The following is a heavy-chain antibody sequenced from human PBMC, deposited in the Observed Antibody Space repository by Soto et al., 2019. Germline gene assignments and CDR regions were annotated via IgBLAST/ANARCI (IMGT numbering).Heavy chain of an antibody. CDR1: GFTFSSYS. Sequence: PGGSLRLSCAASGFTFSSYSMNWVRQAPGKGLEWVSYISSSSSTIYYADSAKGRFTISRDNAKNSLYLQMDSLRAEDTAVYYCARGRSSLVDYWGQGALVTVSS. D-gene: IGHD6-6*01. CDR3: ARGRSSLVDY. V-gene: IGHV3-48*01. J-gene: IGHJ4*02. CDR2: ISSSSSTI.